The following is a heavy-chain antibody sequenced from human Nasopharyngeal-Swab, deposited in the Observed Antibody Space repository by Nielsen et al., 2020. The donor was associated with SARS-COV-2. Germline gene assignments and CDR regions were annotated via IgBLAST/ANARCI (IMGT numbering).Heavy chain of an antibody. J-gene: IGHJ3*01. CDR3: ARTFNLRGIAEAGNVGDL. CDR2: IWSDGSKK. V-gene: IGHV3-33*01. CDR1: GFAFNKYG. D-gene: IGHD6-19*01. Sequence: GESLKISCAASGFAFNKYGLHWVRQAPGKGLEWVALIWSDGSKKNYGDSVKGRFTISRDDSKNTGYLQMNSLRAEDTAVYYCARTFNLRGIAEAGNVGDLWGQGTMVTVSS.